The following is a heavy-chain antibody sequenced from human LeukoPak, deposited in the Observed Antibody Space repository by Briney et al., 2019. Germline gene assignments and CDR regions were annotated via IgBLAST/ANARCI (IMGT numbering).Heavy chain of an antibody. V-gene: IGHV3-48*02. J-gene: IGHJ4*02. Sequence: PGGSLRLSCAASGFTFSTYSVNWVRQAPGKGLEWVSYISPSSTTIYYVDSVKGRFTISRDNAKNSLYLQMNSLRDDDTAVYYCARDGMTTNDYWGQGTLVTVSS. D-gene: IGHD4-17*01. CDR2: ISPSSTTI. CDR1: GFTFSTYS. CDR3: ARDGMTTNDY.